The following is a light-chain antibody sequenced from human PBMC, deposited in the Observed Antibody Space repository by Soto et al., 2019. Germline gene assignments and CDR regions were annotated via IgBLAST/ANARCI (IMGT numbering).Light chain of an antibody. J-gene: IGKJ4*01. CDR2: TAS. Sequence: DIQMTQSPSSVSASVGDRVTITCRASQGVSTWLAWYQQKPGKAPNLLIYTASSLQSGVPSRFSGSGSGTDFPLPISSLQPEDFATYYCQQTTTFPLTFGGGTKVEI. V-gene: IGKV1D-12*01. CDR3: QQTTTFPLT. CDR1: QGVSTW.